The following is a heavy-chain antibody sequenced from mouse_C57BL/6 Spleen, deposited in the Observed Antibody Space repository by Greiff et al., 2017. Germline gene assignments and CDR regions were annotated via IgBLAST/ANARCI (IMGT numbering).Heavy chain of an antibody. J-gene: IGHJ4*01. CDR1: GFTFTDYE. V-gene: IGHV1-15*01. Sequence: QVQLQQSGAELVRPGASVTLSCKASGFTFTDYEMHWVKQTPGHGLEWIGAIDPETGGTAYNQKFQGKAILTADKSSSTAYLELRSLTSEDSAVYYCTICSSYDYAIDYWGQGTSVTVSA. CDR2: IDPETGGT. CDR3: TICSSYDYAIDY. D-gene: IGHD1-1*01.